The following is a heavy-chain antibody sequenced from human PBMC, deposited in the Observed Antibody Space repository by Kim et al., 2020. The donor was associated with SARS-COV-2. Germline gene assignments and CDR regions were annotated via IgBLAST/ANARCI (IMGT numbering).Heavy chain of an antibody. CDR2: ISSTNSYT. J-gene: IGHJ6*02. V-gene: IGHV3-11*06. D-gene: IGHD3-10*01. CDR1: GITLSDYY. Sequence: GGSLRLSCAASGITLSDYYISWIRQAPGKGLEWLSYISSTNSYTKYADSVKGRFTISRDNTKNSLYLQMNRLKAEDTAVYYCARSMVRGSLTFYGVDVWGPGTTVTVSS. CDR3: ARSMVRGSLTFYGVDV.